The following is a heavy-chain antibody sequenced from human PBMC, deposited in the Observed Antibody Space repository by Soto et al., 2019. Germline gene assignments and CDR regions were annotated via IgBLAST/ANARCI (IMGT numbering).Heavy chain of an antibody. D-gene: IGHD2-15*01. Sequence: ASVXVSFKCSVYTFTCYYMHCFLQAPGQGLDCIGWINPNSGGTNYAQKFQGWVTMTRDTSISTAYMELSRLRSDDKAVYYCARANIKLISDWRSGEYYGMEVWGKGTKV. CDR1: VYTFTCYY. J-gene: IGHJ6*04. V-gene: IGHV1-2*04. CDR2: INPNSGGT. CDR3: ARANIKLISDWRSGEYYGMEV.